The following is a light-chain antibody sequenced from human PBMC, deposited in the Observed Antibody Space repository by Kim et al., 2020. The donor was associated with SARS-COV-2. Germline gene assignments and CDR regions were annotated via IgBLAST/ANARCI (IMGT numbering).Light chain of an antibody. CDR3: QQYGTSPL. CDR1: RSLPSNY. V-gene: IGKV3-20*01. CDR2: GAS. J-gene: IGKJ1*01. Sequence: EIVLTQSPGTLSLSPGERATLSCRASRSLPSNYLAWYQRIPGQPPRLLIYGASRRATGIPDRFGASGSGTDFTLTISRLEPEDSAVYYCQQYGTSPLFGQGTKVDIK.